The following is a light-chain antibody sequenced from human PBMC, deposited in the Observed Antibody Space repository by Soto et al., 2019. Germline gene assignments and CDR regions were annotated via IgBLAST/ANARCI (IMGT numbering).Light chain of an antibody. V-gene: IGKV3-11*01. J-gene: IGKJ5*01. CDR2: DAS. CDR3: QQHNTWPIT. Sequence: ETVLTQSPATLXLSAGERATLSXXASQSVSSYLAWYQQKPGQAPRLLIYDASNRATGIPARFSGSGSGTDFTLTISSLEPEDFAVYSCQQHNTWPITFGQGTRLEIK. CDR1: QSVSSY.